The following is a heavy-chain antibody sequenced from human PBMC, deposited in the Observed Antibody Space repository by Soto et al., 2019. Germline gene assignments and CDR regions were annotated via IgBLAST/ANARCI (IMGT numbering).Heavy chain of an antibody. V-gene: IGHV5-51*01. CDR3: ARHCGGGSCYGDY. CDR2: TYPGDSDT. D-gene: IGHD2-15*01. CDR1: GYTFSNYW. J-gene: IGHJ4*02. Sequence: PGESLKISCQGSGYTFSNYWIGWVRQMPGKGLEWMGITYPGDSDTTYSPSFQGQVTISADKSISTAYLQWSSLKASDTAMYYCARHCGGGSCYGDYWGQGTLVTVLL.